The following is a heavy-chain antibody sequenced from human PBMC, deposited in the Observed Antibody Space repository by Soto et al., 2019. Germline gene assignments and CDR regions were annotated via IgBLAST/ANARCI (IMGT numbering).Heavy chain of an antibody. CDR2: IYYSGST. Sequence: SETLSLTCTVSGGSISSYYWSWIRQPPGKGLEWIGYIYYSGSTNYNPSLKSRVTISVDTSKNQFSLKLSSVTAADTAVYYCATETTTVTQNNYYYYGMDVWGQGTTVTVSS. CDR1: GGSISSYY. D-gene: IGHD4-4*01. J-gene: IGHJ6*02. CDR3: ATETTTVTQNNYYYYGMDV. V-gene: IGHV4-59*01.